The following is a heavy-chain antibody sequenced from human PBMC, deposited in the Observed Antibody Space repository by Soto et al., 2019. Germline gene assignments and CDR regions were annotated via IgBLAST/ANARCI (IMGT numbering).Heavy chain of an antibody. CDR1: GFTFSSYA. CDR2: ISGSGGST. Sequence: GESLKISCAASGFTFSSYAMSWVRQAPGKGLEWVSAISGSGGSTYYADSVKGRFTISRDNSKNTLYLQMNSLRAEDTAVYYCAKDRGAGKDYWGQGTLVTVSS. CDR3: AKDRGAGKDY. V-gene: IGHV3-23*01. D-gene: IGHD3-10*01. J-gene: IGHJ4*02.